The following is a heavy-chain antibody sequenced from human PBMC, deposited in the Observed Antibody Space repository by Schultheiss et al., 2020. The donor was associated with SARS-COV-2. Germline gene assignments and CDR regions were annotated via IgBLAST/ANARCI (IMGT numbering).Heavy chain of an antibody. V-gene: IGHV4-39*07. CDR2: IYTSGST. CDR1: GGSISSSSYY. CDR3: AREWAPAFFDY. Sequence: SETLSLTCTVSGGSISSSSYYWGWIRQPPGKGLEWIGSIYTSGSTNYNPSLKSRVTISVDTSKNQFSLKLSSVTAADTAVYYCAREWAPAFFDYWGQGTLVTVSS. D-gene: IGHD1-26*01. J-gene: IGHJ4*02.